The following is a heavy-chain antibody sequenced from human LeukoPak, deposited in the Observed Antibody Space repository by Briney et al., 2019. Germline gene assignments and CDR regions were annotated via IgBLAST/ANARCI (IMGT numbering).Heavy chain of an antibody. CDR2: ISGSGGST. Sequence: GGSLRLSCAASGFTFSIYAMSWVRQAPGKGLEWVSAISGSGGSTYYADSVKGRFTISRDNSKNTLYLQMNSLRAEDTAVYYCAKETRGYSYGYADYWGQGTLVTVSS. CDR3: AKETRGYSYGYADY. V-gene: IGHV3-23*01. CDR1: GFTFSIYA. J-gene: IGHJ4*02. D-gene: IGHD5-18*01.